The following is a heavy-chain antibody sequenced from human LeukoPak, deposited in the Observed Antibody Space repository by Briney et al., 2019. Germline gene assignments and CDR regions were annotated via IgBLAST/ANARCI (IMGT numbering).Heavy chain of an antibody. J-gene: IGHJ4*02. CDR1: GYSFTSYW. CDR2: IYPGDSDT. V-gene: IGHV5-51*01. Sequence: GESLKISCKGSGYSFTSYWIGWVRQMPGKGLEWMGIIYPGDSDTRYSPSFQGQVTISADKSIGTAYLQWSSLKASDTAMYYCARLTMVRGVTQYYFDYWGQGTLVTVSS. CDR3: ARLTMVRGVTQYYFDY. D-gene: IGHD3-10*01.